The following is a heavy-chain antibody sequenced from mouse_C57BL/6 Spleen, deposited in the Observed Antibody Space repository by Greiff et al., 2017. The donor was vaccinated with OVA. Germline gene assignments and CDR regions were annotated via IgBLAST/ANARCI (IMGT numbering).Heavy chain of an antibody. D-gene: IGHD2-3*01. CDR2: INTSNGGT. J-gene: IGHJ4*01. V-gene: IGHV1-53*01. CDR1: GYTFTSYW. CDR3: ARGGYYPGDD. Sequence: QVQLQQPGTELVKPGASVKLSCKASGYTFTSYWMHWVKQRPGQGLEWIGNINTSNGGTNYNEKFQSKATLTVDKSSSTAYMQRSSLTSEDAAVYYCARGGYYPGDDWGQGTSVTVSS.